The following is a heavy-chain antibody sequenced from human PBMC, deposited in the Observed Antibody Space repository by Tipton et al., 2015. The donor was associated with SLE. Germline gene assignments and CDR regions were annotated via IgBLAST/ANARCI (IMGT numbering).Heavy chain of an antibody. D-gene: IGHD6-13*01. CDR2: INHSGST. Sequence: TLSLTCAVYGGSFSGYYWSWIRQPPGKGLEWFGEINHSGSTNYNPSLKSRVTISVDTSKNQFSLKLSSVTAADTAVYYCARGLWGIAALPYYFDYWGQGTLVTVSS. J-gene: IGHJ4*02. CDR1: GGSFSGYY. CDR3: ARGLWGIAALPYYFDY. V-gene: IGHV4-34*01.